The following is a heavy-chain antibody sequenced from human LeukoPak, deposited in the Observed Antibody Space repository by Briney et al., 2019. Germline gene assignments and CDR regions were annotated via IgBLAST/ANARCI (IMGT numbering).Heavy chain of an antibody. CDR1: GGSISSSSYY. J-gene: IGHJ5*02. Sequence: SETLSLTCTVSGGSISSSSYYWGWIRQPPGKGLEWIGSICYSGSTYYNPSLKSRVTISVDTSKNQFSLKLSSVTAADTAVYYCARDDYGDSNWFDPWGQGTLVTVSS. V-gene: IGHV4-39*07. D-gene: IGHD4-17*01. CDR3: ARDDYGDSNWFDP. CDR2: ICYSGST.